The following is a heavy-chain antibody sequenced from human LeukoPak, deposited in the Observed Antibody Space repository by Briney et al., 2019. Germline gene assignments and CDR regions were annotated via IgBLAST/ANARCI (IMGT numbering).Heavy chain of an antibody. CDR1: GFTFSSYA. CDR2: SGSGGSP. V-gene: IGHV3-23*01. Sequence: GRSLRLSCAASGFTFSSYAMNWVRQAPGKGLEWVSTSGSGGSPFYADSVKGRFTISRDNSRNTLYLQMNSLRAEDTAVYYCAKGLDYWGQGTLVTVSS. CDR3: AKGLDY. J-gene: IGHJ4*02.